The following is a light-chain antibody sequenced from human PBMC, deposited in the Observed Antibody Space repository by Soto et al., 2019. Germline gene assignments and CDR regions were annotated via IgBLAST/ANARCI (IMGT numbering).Light chain of an antibody. CDR3: QQSYSTPPT. CDR2: TSS. Sequence: DIQMTQSPASLSASVGDRVTISCRASQSIGRNLNWYQQKPGKAPKLLIFTSSSLQSGVPSRLSGSGSGTDFIFTISNLQPEDFATYFCQQSYSTPPTFGQGTKVEIK. CDR1: QSIGRN. J-gene: IGKJ1*01. V-gene: IGKV1-39*01.